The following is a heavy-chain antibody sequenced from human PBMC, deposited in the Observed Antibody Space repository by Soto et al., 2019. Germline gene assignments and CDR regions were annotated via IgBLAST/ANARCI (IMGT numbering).Heavy chain of an antibody. V-gene: IGHV3-74*01. CDR3: ARDFYNEVHFDV. CDR1: GFTLSSYW. Sequence: EVQLVESGGGLVQPGGSLRLSCAASGFTLSSYWMHWVRQAPGKGPVWVSRINTDGSSISYADSVKGRFTISRDNAKNTLFLQMSSLRAEDTAIYYCARDFYNEVHFDVWGQGTMVTVSS. D-gene: IGHD3-10*01. CDR2: INTDGSSI. J-gene: IGHJ3*01.